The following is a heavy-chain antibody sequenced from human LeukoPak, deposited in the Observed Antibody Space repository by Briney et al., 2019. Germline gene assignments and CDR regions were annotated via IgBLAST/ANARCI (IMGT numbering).Heavy chain of an antibody. CDR3: ARLAARGYYFDY. D-gene: IGHD6-6*01. V-gene: IGHV4-39*07. CDR2: IYYSGST. CDR1: GGSIGSSSYY. J-gene: IGHJ4*02. Sequence: SETLSLTCTVSGGSIGSSSYYWGWIRQPPGKGLEWIGSIYYSGSTYYNPSLKSRVTISVDTSKNQFSLKLSSVTAADTAVYYCARLAARGYYFDYWGQGTLVTVSS.